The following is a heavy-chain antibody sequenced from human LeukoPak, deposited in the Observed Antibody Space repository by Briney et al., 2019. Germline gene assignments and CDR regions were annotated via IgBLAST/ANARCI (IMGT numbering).Heavy chain of an antibody. D-gene: IGHD6-19*01. J-gene: IGHJ4*02. V-gene: IGHV3-23*01. CDR3: AKYSSGWCFEY. CDR2: ISASGGST. CDR1: GFTFSSYA. Sequence: PGGSLRLSCAVSGFTFSSYAMSWVRQAPGKGLEWVSGISASGGSTYYADSVKGRFTISRDNSKNTLYLQMNSLRAEDTAVYYCAKYSSGWCFEYWGQGTLVTVSS.